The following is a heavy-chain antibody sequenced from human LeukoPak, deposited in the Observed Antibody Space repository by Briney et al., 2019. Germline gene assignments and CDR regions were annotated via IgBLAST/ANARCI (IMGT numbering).Heavy chain of an antibody. Sequence: GGSLRLSCAASGFTFSSYAMHWVRQAPGKGLEWVAVISYDGSNKYYADSVKGRFTISRDNSKNTLYLQMNSLRAEDTAVYYCARGFRWFGELLDYGMDVWGQGTTVTVSS. D-gene: IGHD3-10*01. J-gene: IGHJ6*02. CDR3: ARGFRWFGELLDYGMDV. V-gene: IGHV3-30-3*01. CDR1: GFTFSSYA. CDR2: ISYDGSNK.